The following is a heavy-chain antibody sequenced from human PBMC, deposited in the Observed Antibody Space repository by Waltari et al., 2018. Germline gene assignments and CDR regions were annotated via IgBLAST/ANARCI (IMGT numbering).Heavy chain of an antibody. V-gene: IGHV3-15*01. CDR2: IKTQSDGGGAT. Sequence: EVQLVESGGGLVNPGGSLRLSCAASGFTFSNTWKDWVRQAPGKGLEWIARIKTQSDGGGATYYAAPVTGRFTVSRDDSKNMLYLQMSSLKTEDTAMYYCTTDQGDSYTFYSFDYWGQGTLVTVSS. CDR3: TTDQGDSYTFYSFDY. J-gene: IGHJ4*02. CDR1: GFTFSNTW. D-gene: IGHD3-16*02.